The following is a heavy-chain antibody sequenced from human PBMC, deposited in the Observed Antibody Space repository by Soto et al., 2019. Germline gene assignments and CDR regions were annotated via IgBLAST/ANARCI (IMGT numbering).Heavy chain of an antibody. Sequence: ASVKVSCKASGYTFTSSGTSWVRQAPGQGLEWMGWISAYNGDTNYAQNLQGRVTMTTDTSTGTVYMELRSLRSDDTAVYHCARVRGNNYGCFDYWGQGTLVTVSS. D-gene: IGHD5-18*01. CDR3: ARVRGNNYGCFDY. CDR1: GYTFTSSG. CDR2: ISAYNGDT. J-gene: IGHJ4*02. V-gene: IGHV1-18*01.